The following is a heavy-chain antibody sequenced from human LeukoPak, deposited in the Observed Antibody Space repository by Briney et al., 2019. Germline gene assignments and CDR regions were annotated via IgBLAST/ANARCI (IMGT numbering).Heavy chain of an antibody. CDR3: AREEGSGSYYNY. D-gene: IGHD3-10*01. CDR1: GFTFSSYS. J-gene: IGHJ4*02. Sequence: GGSLRLSCAASGFTFSSYSMNWVRQAPGKGLEWVSSISSSSSYIYYADSVKGRFTISRGNAKNSLYLQMNSLRAEDTAVYYCAREEGSGSYYNYCGQGTLVTVSS. V-gene: IGHV3-21*01. CDR2: ISSSSSYI.